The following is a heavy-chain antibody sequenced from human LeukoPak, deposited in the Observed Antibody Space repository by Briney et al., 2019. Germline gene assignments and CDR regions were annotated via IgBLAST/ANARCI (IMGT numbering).Heavy chain of an antibody. J-gene: IGHJ5*02. CDR3: ARVRTGVLLWFGELGGWFDP. Sequence: ASVKVSCKASGYTFTSYYMHWVRQAPGQGLEWMGIINPSGGSTSYAQKFQGRVTMTRDMSTSTAYMELRSLRSDDTAVYYCARVRTGVLLWFGELGGWFDPWGQGTLVTVSS. CDR2: INPSGGST. V-gene: IGHV1-46*01. CDR1: GYTFTSYY. D-gene: IGHD3-10*01.